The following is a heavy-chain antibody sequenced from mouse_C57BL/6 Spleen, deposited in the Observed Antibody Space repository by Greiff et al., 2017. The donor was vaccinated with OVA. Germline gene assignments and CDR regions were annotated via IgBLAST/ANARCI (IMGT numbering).Heavy chain of an antibody. CDR2: ISSGSSTI. CDR1: GFTFSDYG. V-gene: IGHV5-17*01. J-gene: IGHJ3*01. Sequence: EVQGVESGGGLVKPGGSLKLSCAASGFTFSDYGMHWVRQAPEKGLEWVAYISSGSSTIYYADTVKGRFTTSRDNAKNTLFLQLTSLRSEDTAMYYCARDYGSSYGWFAYWGQGTLVTVSA. CDR3: ARDYGSSYGWFAY. D-gene: IGHD1-1*01.